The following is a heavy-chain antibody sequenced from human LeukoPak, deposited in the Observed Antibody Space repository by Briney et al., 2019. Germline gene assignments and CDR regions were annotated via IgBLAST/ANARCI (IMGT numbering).Heavy chain of an antibody. J-gene: IGHJ4*02. CDR1: GYTFTGYY. V-gene: IGHV1-2*06. CDR3: ARESSSTGVDY. Sequence: GASVKVSCKASGYTFTGYYMHWVRQAPGQGLEWMGRINPDSGGTNYAPKFQGRATMTRDTSISTAYMELSRLRSDDTAVYYCARESSSTGVDYWGQGTLVTVSS. D-gene: IGHD1-26*01. CDR2: INPDSGGT.